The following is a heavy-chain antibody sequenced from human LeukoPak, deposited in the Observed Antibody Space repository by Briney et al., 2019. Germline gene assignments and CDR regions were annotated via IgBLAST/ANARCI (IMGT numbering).Heavy chain of an antibody. V-gene: IGHV1-2*04. CDR1: GYTFTGYY. J-gene: IGHJ6*02. D-gene: IGHD6-6*01. CDR2: INPNSGAT. CDR3: ARDRSSSPLRYYGMDV. Sequence: ASVKVSCKASGYTFTGYYMHWVRQAPGQGLEWMGWINPNSGATNYAQKFQGWVTMTRDTSISTAYMELSRLRSDDTAVYYCARDRSSSPLRYYGMDVWGRGTTVTVSS.